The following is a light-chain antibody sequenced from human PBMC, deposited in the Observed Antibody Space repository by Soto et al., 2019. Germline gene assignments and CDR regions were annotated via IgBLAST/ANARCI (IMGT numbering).Light chain of an antibody. J-gene: IGLJ1*01. CDR1: SSNIGSYP. Sequence: QSVLTQSHSASGTPGQRVTISCYGSSSNIGSYPVYWYQQLPGTAPKLLINSDDQRPSGVPDRFSASKSGTSASLAISGLRSEDEADYYCAAWDASLSGHVFGAGTKVTVL. V-gene: IGLV1-47*02. CDR2: SDD. CDR3: AAWDASLSGHV.